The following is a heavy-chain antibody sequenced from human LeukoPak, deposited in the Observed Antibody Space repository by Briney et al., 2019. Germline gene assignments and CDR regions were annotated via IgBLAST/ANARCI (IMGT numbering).Heavy chain of an antibody. CDR3: ARDLNDYGGKGIDY. V-gene: IGHV3-33*01. CDR1: GFTFSSYG. J-gene: IGHJ4*02. D-gene: IGHD4-23*01. CDR2: IWYDGSNK. Sequence: GGSLRLSCAASGFTFSSYGMHWVRQAPGKGREWVSVIWYDGSNKYYADSVKGRSTISRDNSKNTLSLQMNSLRAEDTAVYYCARDLNDYGGKGIDYWGQGTLVTVSS.